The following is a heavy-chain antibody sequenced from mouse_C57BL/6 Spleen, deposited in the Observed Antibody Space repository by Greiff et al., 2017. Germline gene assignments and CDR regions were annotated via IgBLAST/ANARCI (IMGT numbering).Heavy chain of an antibody. V-gene: IGHV1-69*01. CDR2: IDPSDSYT. CDR3: AIRGVRYWYFDV. Sequence: QVQLQQPGAELVLPGASVKLSCKASGYTFTSYWMHWVKQRPGQGLEWIGEIDPSDSYTTNNQKFTGKSTLTVDKSSSTAYMQLSSLTSEDSAVYYCAIRGVRYWYFDVWGTGTTVTVSS. J-gene: IGHJ1*03. CDR1: GYTFTSYW. D-gene: IGHD2-14*01.